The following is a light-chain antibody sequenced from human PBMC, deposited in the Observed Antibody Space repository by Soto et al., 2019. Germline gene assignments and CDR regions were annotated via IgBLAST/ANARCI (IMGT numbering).Light chain of an antibody. CDR2: GNI. CDR3: QSYDSSLSGAYV. CDR1: SSNIGAGYD. J-gene: IGLJ1*01. V-gene: IGLV1-40*01. Sequence: QSVLTQPPSVSGAPGQRVTISCTGSSSNIGAGYDVHWYQHLPGTAPKLLIYGNINRPSGVPDRFSGSRSGTSASLAITGLQAEDEADYYCQSYDSSLSGAYVFGTGTKVIVL.